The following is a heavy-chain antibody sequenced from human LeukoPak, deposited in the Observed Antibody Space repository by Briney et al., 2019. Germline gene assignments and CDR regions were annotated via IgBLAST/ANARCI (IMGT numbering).Heavy chain of an antibody. CDR3: AKEACSSTSCCSDY. V-gene: IGHV3-23*01. Sequence: GGSLRLSCAASGFTLNNAWMSWVRQAPGKGLEWVSAISGSGGSTYYADSVKGRFTISRDNSKNTLYLQMNSLRAEDTAVYYCAKEACSSTSCCSDYWGQGTLVTVSS. CDR2: ISGSGGST. D-gene: IGHD2-2*01. CDR1: GFTLNNAW. J-gene: IGHJ4*02.